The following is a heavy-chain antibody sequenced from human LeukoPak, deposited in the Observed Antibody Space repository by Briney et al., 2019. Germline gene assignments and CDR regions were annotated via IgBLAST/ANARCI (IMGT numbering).Heavy chain of an antibody. V-gene: IGHV4-59*12. CDR1: GGSISSYY. D-gene: IGHD2-21*02. J-gene: IGHJ5*02. Sequence: PSETLSLTCTVSGGSISSYYWSWIRQPPGKGLEWIGYIYYSGSTNYNPSLKSRVTISVDTSKNQFSLKLSSVTAADTAVYYCARGGTAYCGGDCPSWGQGTLVTVSS. CDR3: ARGGTAYCGGDCPS. CDR2: IYYSGST.